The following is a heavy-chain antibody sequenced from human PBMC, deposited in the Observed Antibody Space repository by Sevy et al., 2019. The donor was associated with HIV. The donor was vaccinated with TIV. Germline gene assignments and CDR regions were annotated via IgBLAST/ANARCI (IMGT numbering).Heavy chain of an antibody. CDR2: ISSSSSYI. Sequence: RQRESLKISCAASGFTFSSYSMNWVRQAPGKGLEWVSSISSSSSYIYCADSVKGRFTISRDNAKNSLYLQMNSLRAEDTAVYYCAIVVQLELRSWFDPWGQGTLVTVSS. CDR3: AIVVQLELRSWFDP. CDR1: GFTFSSYS. D-gene: IGHD1-7*01. J-gene: IGHJ5*02. V-gene: IGHV3-21*01.